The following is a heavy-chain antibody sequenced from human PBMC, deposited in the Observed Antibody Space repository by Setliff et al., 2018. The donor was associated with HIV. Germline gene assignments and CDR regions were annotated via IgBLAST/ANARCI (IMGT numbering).Heavy chain of an antibody. Sequence: PSETLSLTCTVSGGSISSGSYYWSWIRQPAGKGLEWIGRIYTSGSTNYNPSLKSRVTISVDKSKSQFSLKLSSVTVADTAVYYCARGQHSSTWGALFDYWGQGTLVTVSS. D-gene: IGHD6-13*01. CDR2: IYTSGST. CDR1: GGSISSGSYY. CDR3: ARGQHSSTWGALFDY. V-gene: IGHV4-61*02. J-gene: IGHJ4*02.